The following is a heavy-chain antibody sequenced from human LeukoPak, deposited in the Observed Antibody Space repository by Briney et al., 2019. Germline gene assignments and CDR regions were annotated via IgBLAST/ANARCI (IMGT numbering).Heavy chain of an antibody. CDR1: GGSFRGYY. V-gene: IGHV4-34*01. J-gene: IGHJ4*02. CDR2: INHSGST. D-gene: IGHD3-10*01. Sequence: PSETLSLTCAVYGGSFRGYYWSWIRQPPGKGLEWIGEINHSGSTNYNPSLKSRVTISVDTSKNQFSLKLSSVTAADTAVYYCARNGPMVRGVNLGLDYWGQGTLVTVSS. CDR3: ARNGPMVRGVNLGLDY.